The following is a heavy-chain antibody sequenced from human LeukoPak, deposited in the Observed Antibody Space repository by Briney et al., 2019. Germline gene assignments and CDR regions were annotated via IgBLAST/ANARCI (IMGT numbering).Heavy chain of an antibody. CDR1: GGSISSSSYY. J-gene: IGHJ4*02. Sequence: SETLSLTCTVSGGSISSSSYYWGWIRQPPGKGLEWIGSIYYSGSTYYNPSLKSRVTIFVDTSKNQFSLKLSSVTATDRAVYYCARHLTSEYSSGWYYVDYWGQGTLVTVSS. V-gene: IGHV4-39*01. CDR2: IYYSGST. D-gene: IGHD6-19*01. CDR3: ARHLTSEYSSGWYYVDY.